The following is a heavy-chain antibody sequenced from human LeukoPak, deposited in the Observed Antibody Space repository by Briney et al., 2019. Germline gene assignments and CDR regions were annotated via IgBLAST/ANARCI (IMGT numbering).Heavy chain of an antibody. CDR2: TYYRSKWYN. D-gene: IGHD6-25*01. CDR3: ARSVGSAWFDY. J-gene: IGHJ4*02. V-gene: IGHV6-1*01. Sequence: SQTLSLTCALSGDSFSSNSAAWNWLRQSPSRGLEWLGRTYYRSKWYNDYAVSVKSRITINPDTSKNQFSLQLNSVTPEDTAVYYCARSVGSAWFDYWGQGTLVTVSS. CDR1: GDSFSSNSAA.